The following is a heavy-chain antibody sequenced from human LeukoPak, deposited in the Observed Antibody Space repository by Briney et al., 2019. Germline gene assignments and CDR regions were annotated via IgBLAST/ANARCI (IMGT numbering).Heavy chain of an antibody. CDR3: TTFSDYYYDSFDY. CDR1: GFTFSSYS. D-gene: IGHD3-22*01. J-gene: IGHJ4*02. V-gene: IGHV3-15*01. CDR2: IKSKTDGGTT. Sequence: GGSLRLSCAASGFTFSSYSMNWVRQAPGKGLEWVGRIKSKTDGGTTDYAAPVKGRFTISRDDSKNTLYLQMNSLKTEDTAVYYCTTFSDYYYDSFDYWGQGTLVTVSS.